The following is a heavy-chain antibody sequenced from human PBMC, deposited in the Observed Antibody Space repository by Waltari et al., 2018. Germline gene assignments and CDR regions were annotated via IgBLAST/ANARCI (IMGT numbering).Heavy chain of an antibody. CDR1: GGSITSTAYY. V-gene: IGHV4-61*02. CDR3: ARVSDGVVGTFDI. CDR2: VYTSGNT. D-gene: IGHD3-3*01. J-gene: IGHJ3*02. Sequence: QVQLQESGPGLVKPSETLSLTCTVSGGSITSTAYYWSWVRQPAGKGLEWIGRVYTSGNTNYNPSFQSRITISIDTSRNQFSLKLSSLTAADTAVYYCARVSDGVVGTFDIWGQGAMVTVSS.